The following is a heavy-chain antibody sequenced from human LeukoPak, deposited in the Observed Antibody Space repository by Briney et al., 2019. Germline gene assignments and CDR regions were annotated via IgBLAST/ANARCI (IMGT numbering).Heavy chain of an antibody. CDR3: AKVSLGYCSSTSCYTFDY. CDR2: ISGSGGST. Sequence: GGSLRPSCAASGFTFSSYAMSWVRQAPGKGLEWVSAISGSGGSTYYADSVKGRFTISRDNSKNTLYLQMNSLRAEDTAVYYCAKVSLGYCSSTSCYTFDYWGQGTLVTVSS. D-gene: IGHD2-2*01. CDR1: GFTFSSYA. V-gene: IGHV3-23*01. J-gene: IGHJ4*02.